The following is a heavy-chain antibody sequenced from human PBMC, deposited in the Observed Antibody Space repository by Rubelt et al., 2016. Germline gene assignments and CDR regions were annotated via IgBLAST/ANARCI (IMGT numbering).Heavy chain of an antibody. CDR2: INHSGST. CDR1: GGSFSGYY. CDR3: ARGSRQLVRSVYWFDP. Sequence: QVQLQQWGAGLLKPSETLSLTCAVYGGSFSGYYWNWIRQPPGKGLEWIGEINHSGSTNYNPSLKSRVAISVDTSKNQCSLKLSSVTAADTAVYYCARGSRQLVRSVYWFDPWGQGTLVTVSS. J-gene: IGHJ5*02. D-gene: IGHD6-13*01. V-gene: IGHV4-34*01.